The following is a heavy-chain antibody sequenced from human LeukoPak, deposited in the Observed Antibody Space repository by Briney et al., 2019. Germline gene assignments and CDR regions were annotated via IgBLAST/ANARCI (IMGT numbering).Heavy chain of an antibody. Sequence: GGSLRLSCAASGFMFEDYAMHWVRQAPGKGLEWVSGISWNSGSIGYADSVKGRFTISRDNAKNSLYLQMNSLRAEDTALYYCAKGKHRPSGSGSYSYYYYYGMDVWGQGTTVTVSS. CDR2: ISWNSGSI. CDR1: GFMFEDYA. V-gene: IGHV3-9*01. J-gene: IGHJ6*02. CDR3: AKGKHRPSGSGSYSYYYYYGMDV. D-gene: IGHD3-10*01.